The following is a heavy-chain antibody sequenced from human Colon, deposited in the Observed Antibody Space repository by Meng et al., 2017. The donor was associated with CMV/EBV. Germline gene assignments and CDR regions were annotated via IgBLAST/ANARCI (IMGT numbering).Heavy chain of an antibody. J-gene: IGHJ5*02. V-gene: IGHV1-2*02. CDR3: ARAPYNWNDEGWFDP. Sequence: VEWVPAGGELKKRGAPAKVSCKASGYTFTGYLMHWLRQAPGQGLEWMGWINPNSGGTNYAQKVQGRVTMTRDTSISTAYMELSRLRSDDTAVYYCARAPYNWNDEGWFDPWGQGTLVTVSS. D-gene: IGHD1-20*01. CDR1: GYTFTGYL. CDR2: INPNSGGT.